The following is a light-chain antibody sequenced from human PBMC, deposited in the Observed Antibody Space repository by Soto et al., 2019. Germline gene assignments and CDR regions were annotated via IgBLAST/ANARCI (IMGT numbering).Light chain of an antibody. Sequence: EIVMTQSPATLSVSPGERATLSCRASQSVSSNLAWYQQKPGQAPRLLIYGASTRATGIPARFSGSGSGTAFTLTSSSRQSEDFAVYYCQQYNNWPPPLTFGGGTKVEIK. J-gene: IGKJ4*01. CDR1: QSVSSN. V-gene: IGKV3-15*01. CDR2: GAS. CDR3: QQYNNWPPPLT.